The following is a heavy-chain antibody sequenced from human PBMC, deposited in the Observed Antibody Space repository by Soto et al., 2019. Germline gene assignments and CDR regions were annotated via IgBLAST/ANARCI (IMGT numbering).Heavy chain of an antibody. V-gene: IGHV3-48*03. CDR2: IGRSGETI. CDR1: GFTFSSFE. J-gene: IGHJ4*02. Sequence: PGGSLRLSCVGSGFTFSSFEMNWVRQTPRKGLEWLSYIGRSGETIYYADSVKGRFTISRDNAKSSLFLQMNGLRGEGTGIYYCARDSRGGAARRPTFYYWGRGTLVTVSS. D-gene: IGHD6-6*01. CDR3: ARDSRGGAARRPTFYY.